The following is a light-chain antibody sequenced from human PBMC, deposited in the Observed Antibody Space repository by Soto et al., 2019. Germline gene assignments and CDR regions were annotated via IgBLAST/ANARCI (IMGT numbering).Light chain of an antibody. V-gene: IGLV2-14*01. CDR1: SGDIGGYNY. CDR2: EVT. J-gene: IGLJ2*01. Sequence: QSALTQPASVSGSPGQSITISCTGTSGDIGGYNYVSWYQQHPGKAPKLLIFEVTNRPSGVSNRFSGSKSGNTASLTISGLQAEDEADYYCSSFSADTTPVLFGGGTKLPVL. CDR3: SSFSADTTPVL.